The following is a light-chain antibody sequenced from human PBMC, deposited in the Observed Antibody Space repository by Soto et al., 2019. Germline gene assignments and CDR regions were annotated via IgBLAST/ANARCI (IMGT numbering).Light chain of an antibody. J-gene: IGLJ2*01. CDR2: SDN. CDR3: QLWDNTGDRVL. V-gene: IGLV3-21*04. Sequence: SYELTQSPSVSVAPGKTARITCGGTNIGTKSVNWYQQKPRQAPVLVIYSDNDRPSGIPARFSGSNSGHTATLTISRVEAGDEADYYCQLWDNTGDRVLFGGGTQQTVL. CDR1: NIGTKS.